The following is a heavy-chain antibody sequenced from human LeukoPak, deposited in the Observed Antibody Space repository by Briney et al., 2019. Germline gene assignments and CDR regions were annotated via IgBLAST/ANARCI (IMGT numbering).Heavy chain of an antibody. CDR3: ARDEGYCSGGSCHDPFDY. V-gene: IGHV1-18*01. CDR2: ISAYNGNT. J-gene: IGHJ4*02. D-gene: IGHD2-15*01. CDR1: GGTFSSYA. Sequence: ASVKVSCKASGGTFSSYAISWVRQAPGQGLEWMGWISAYNGNTNYAQKLQGRVTMTTDTSTSTAYMELRSLRSDDTAVYYCARDEGYCSGGSCHDPFDYWGQGTLVTVSS.